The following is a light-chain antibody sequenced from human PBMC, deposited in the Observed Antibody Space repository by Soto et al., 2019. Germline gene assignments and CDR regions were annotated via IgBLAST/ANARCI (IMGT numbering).Light chain of an antibody. CDR3: QQRSNWPPSIT. CDR1: QSVSSY. V-gene: IGKV3-11*01. CDR2: DVS. J-gene: IGKJ5*01. Sequence: EIVLTQSPSTLSLSPGERATLSCRASQSVSSYLAWYQQKPGQPPRLLIYDVSNRGTGIPARFSGSGFGTDFTLTISSLEPEDFAVYYCQQRSNWPPSITFGQGTRLEIK.